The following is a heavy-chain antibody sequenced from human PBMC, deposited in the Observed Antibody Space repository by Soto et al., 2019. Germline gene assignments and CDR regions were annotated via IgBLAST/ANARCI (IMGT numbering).Heavy chain of an antibody. D-gene: IGHD3-16*01. J-gene: IGHJ4*02. V-gene: IGHV2-5*02. Sequence: QITLKESGPTLVKPTQTLTLTCTFSGFSLSASGVGVGWIRQPPGKALEWLAIIYWDDAKHYSPSLKSSLTNTKDTPKNQGVLTMTNMDPVDTATYYRAHKGGGDRILDYWGQGTLVTVSS. CDR1: GFSLSASGVG. CDR3: AHKGGGDRILDY. CDR2: IYWDDAK.